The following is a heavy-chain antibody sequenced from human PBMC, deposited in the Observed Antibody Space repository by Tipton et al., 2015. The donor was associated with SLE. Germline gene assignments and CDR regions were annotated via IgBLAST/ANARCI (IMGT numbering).Heavy chain of an antibody. J-gene: IGHJ6*03. CDR3: ARERAVAGDYPYMDV. Sequence: TLSLTCTVSGGSISSSYYWGWIRQSPGKGLEWIGSISYTGSTYYNPSLKSRVTISIDTSKKQFSLNLSSVTAADTAVYYCARERAVAGDYPYMDVWGKGTTVTVSS. CDR1: GGSISSSYY. D-gene: IGHD6-19*01. V-gene: IGHV4-39*02. CDR2: ISYTGST.